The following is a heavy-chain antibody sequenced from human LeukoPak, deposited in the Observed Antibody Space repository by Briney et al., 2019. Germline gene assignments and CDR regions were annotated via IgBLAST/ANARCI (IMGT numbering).Heavy chain of an antibody. D-gene: IGHD6-6*01. J-gene: IGHJ4*02. V-gene: IGHV3-9*01. CDR2: ISWNSGSI. Sequence: GGPLRLSCAASGFTFDDYAMHWVRQAPGKGLEWVSGISWNSGSIGYADSVKGRFTISRDNAKNSLYLQMNSLRAEDTALYYCAKDRGGSSSFYYFDYWGQGTLVTVSS. CDR1: GFTFDDYA. CDR3: AKDRGGSSSFYYFDY.